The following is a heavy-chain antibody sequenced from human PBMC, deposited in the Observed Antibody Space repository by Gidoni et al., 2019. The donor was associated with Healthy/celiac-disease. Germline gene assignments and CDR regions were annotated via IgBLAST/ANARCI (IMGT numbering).Heavy chain of an antibody. Sequence: EVQLVESGGGLVQPGGSLRLSCAASGFTFSRYWMHWVRQAPGKGLVWVSRINSDGSSTSYADSVKGRFTISRDNAKNTLYLQMNSLRAEDTAVYYCARDGGGYDWGVPDYWGQGTLVTVSS. CDR3: ARDGGGYDWGVPDY. V-gene: IGHV3-74*01. CDR2: INSDGSST. D-gene: IGHD5-12*01. CDR1: GFTFSRYW. J-gene: IGHJ4*02.